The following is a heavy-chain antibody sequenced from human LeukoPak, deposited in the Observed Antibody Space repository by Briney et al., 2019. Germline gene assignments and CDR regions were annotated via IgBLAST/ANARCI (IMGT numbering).Heavy chain of an antibody. CDR3: ARHPQIYSSSWSLRDY. Sequence: PSETLSLTCTVSGGSISSSSYYWGWIRQPPGKGLEWIGSIYYSGSTYYNPSLKSRVTISVDTSKNQLSLKLSSVTAADTAVCYCARHPQIYSSSWSLRDYWSQGTLVTVSS. CDR2: IYYSGST. J-gene: IGHJ4*02. D-gene: IGHD6-13*01. V-gene: IGHV4-39*01. CDR1: GGSISSSSYY.